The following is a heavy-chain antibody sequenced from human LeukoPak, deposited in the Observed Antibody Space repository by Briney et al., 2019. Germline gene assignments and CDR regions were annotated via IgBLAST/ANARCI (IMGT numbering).Heavy chain of an antibody. CDR3: ARGQNTRDYEFDY. CDR2: MNPNSGNT. D-gene: IGHD4-17*01. J-gene: IGHJ4*02. Sequence: GASVNVSCKASGYTFTSYDINWVRQATGHGLEWMGWMNPNSGNTGYAQKFQGRVTITSNTSISTAYMELSSLRSEDTAVYYWARGQNTRDYEFDYWGQGTLVTVSS. V-gene: IGHV1-8*03. CDR1: GYTFTSYD.